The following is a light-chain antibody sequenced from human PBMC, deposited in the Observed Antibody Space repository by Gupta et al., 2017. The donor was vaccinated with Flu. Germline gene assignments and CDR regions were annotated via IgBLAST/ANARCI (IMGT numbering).Light chain of an antibody. J-gene: IGKJ4*01. CDR1: QSVSSD. CDR2: GAS. CDR3: QQYNNWPPLT. V-gene: IGKV3-15*01. Sequence: EIVMTQSPGTLSVSPGKRATLSCRASQSVSSDLAWYQQKPGQAPRLLIYGASIRATDIPARFSGSGSGTEFTLTISSLESADFAVYYCQQYNNWPPLTFGGGTKVEIK.